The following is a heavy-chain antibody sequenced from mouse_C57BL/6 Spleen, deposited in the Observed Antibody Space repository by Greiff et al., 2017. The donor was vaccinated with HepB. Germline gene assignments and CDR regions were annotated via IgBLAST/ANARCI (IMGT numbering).Heavy chain of an antibody. V-gene: IGHV1-61*01. CDR3: ARKFYDGSPAW. Sequence: VQLQQSGAELVRPGSSVKLSCKASGYTFTSYWMDWVKQRPGQGLEWIGNIYPSDSETHYNQKFKDKATLTVDKSSSTAYMQLSSLTSEDSAVYYCARKFYDGSPAWWGHRTLVTVSA. CDR1: GYTFTSYW. J-gene: IGHJ3*02. D-gene: IGHD2-3*01. CDR2: IYPSDSET.